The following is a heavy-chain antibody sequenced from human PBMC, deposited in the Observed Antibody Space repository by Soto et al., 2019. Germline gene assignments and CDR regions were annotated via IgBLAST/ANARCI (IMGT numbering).Heavy chain of an antibody. D-gene: IGHD3-22*01. CDR1: GFTFSSYA. Sequence: GGSLRLSCAASGFTFSSYAMSWVRQAPGKGLEWVSAISGSGGSTYYADSVKGRFTISRDNSKNTLYLQMNSLRAEDTAVYYCAKTLPTYYYDSSGYYDYWGQGTLVTVSS. CDR3: AKTLPTYYYDSSGYYDY. CDR2: ISGSGGST. J-gene: IGHJ4*02. V-gene: IGHV3-23*01.